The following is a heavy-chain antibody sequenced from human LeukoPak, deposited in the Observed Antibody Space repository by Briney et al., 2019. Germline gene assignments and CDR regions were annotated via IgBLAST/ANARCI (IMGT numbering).Heavy chain of an antibody. CDR1: GYTFTSYG. J-gene: IGHJ4*02. D-gene: IGHD1-26*01. V-gene: IGHV1-18*01. CDR3: ATDLSGSYFFDY. CDR2: ISAYNGNT. Sequence: ASVKVSCKASGYTFTSYGISWVRQAPGQGLEWMGWISAYNGNTNYAQKLQGRVTMTTDTFTSTAYMELRSLRSEDTAVYYCATDLSGSYFFDYRGQGTLVTVSS.